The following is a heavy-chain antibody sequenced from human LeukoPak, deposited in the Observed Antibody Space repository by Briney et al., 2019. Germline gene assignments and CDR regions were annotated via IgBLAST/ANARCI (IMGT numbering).Heavy chain of an antibody. CDR3: PRARTAQYNWFDP. CDR1: GFTFSSYS. V-gene: IGHV3-48*01. CDR2: ISSSSSII. J-gene: IGHJ5*02. Sequence: GGSLGLSXAASGFTFSSYSMNWVCQAPGKGLEWVSYISSSSSIIYYADSVKGRFTISRDNAKNSLYLQMNSLRAEDTAVYYCPRARTAQYNWFDPWGQGTLVTVSS. D-gene: IGHD4-17*01.